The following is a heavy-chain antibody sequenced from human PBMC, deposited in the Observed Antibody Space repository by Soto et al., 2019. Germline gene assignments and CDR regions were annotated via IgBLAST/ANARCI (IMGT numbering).Heavy chain of an antibody. D-gene: IGHD1-26*01. V-gene: IGHV3-23*01. J-gene: IGHJ5*01. CDR2: IGGSNTDR. Sequence: DVQLLQSGGGLVQPGGSLTLSCAASRFIFSDYAMNWVRQAPGKGLEWVSSIGGSNTDRYYADSVKGRFIISRDNSKNTMYMQMQSLRDEDTDVYYGAKDAVSYNGKWDWFDSWGQGTLVTVSS. CDR3: AKDAVSYNGKWDWFDS. CDR1: RFIFSDYA.